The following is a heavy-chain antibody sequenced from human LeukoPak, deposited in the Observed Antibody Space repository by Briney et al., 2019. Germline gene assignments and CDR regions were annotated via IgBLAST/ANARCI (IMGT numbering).Heavy chain of an antibody. CDR2: IYYSGST. V-gene: IGHV4-31*03. Sequence: TLSLTCTVSGGSISSGGYYWSWIRQHPGKGLEWIGYIYYSGSTYYNPSLKSRVTISVDTSKNQFSLKLSSVTAADTAAYYCARDYGGYDSYYGMDVWGQGTTVTVSS. CDR3: ARDYGGYDSYYGMDV. CDR1: GGSISSGGYY. D-gene: IGHD5-12*01. J-gene: IGHJ6*02.